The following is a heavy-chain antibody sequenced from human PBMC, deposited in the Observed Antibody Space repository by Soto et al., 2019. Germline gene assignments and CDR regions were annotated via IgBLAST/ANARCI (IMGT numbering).Heavy chain of an antibody. D-gene: IGHD5-18*01. J-gene: IGHJ4*02. Sequence: ASETLSLTCTVSGGSISSSSYYWGWIRQPPGKGLEWIGSIYYSGSTYYNPSLKSRVTISVDTSKNQFSLKLSSVTAADTAVYYCAREPHPIQLWLKIVSYYFDYWGQGTLVTVSS. CDR3: AREPHPIQLWLKIVSYYFDY. CDR2: IYYSGST. CDR1: GGSISSSSYY. V-gene: IGHV4-39*02.